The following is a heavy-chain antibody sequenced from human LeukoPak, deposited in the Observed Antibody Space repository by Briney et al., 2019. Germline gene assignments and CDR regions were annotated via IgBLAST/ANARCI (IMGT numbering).Heavy chain of an antibody. J-gene: IGHJ3*02. V-gene: IGHV4-4*07. CDR3: ARVNNVLLWFGESRGAFDI. D-gene: IGHD3-10*01. Sequence: PSETLSLTCTVSGGSISSYYWSWIRQPAGKGLEWIGRIYTSGSTNYNPSLKSRVTMSVDTSKNQFSLKPSSVTAADTAVYYCARVNNVLLWFGESRGAFDIWGQGTMVTVSS. CDR1: GGSISSYY. CDR2: IYTSGST.